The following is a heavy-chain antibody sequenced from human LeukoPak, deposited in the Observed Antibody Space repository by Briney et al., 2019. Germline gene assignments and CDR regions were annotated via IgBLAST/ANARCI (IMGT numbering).Heavy chain of an antibody. Sequence: PGGSLRLSCAASGFSFSSYAMSWVRQAPGKGLEWFSTITGGGGSTYYADSVKGRFTISRDNSKDTFYLQMNSLRVEDTAVYYCSKARRADTIYPKEVNFDYWGQGTLVTVSS. J-gene: IGHJ4*02. D-gene: IGHD3-9*01. CDR3: SKARRADTIYPKEVNFDY. CDR2: ITGGGGST. V-gene: IGHV3-23*01. CDR1: GFSFSSYA.